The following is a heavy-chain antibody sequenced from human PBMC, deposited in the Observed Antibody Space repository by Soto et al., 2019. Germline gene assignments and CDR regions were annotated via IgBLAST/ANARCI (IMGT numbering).Heavy chain of an antibody. J-gene: IGHJ5*02. Sequence: QLQLQESGPGLVKPSDTLSLTCTVSGGSISSSDFYWGWLRQPPGKGLDFIGSMYYSGTTYYNPSLKNRITISVDTSKNQFSLKLISVTSADTAVYYCAVVDSTGNWFDPWGQGALVTLSS. CDR2: MYYSGTT. V-gene: IGHV4-39*01. CDR3: AVVDSTGNWFDP. CDR1: GGSISSSDFY. D-gene: IGHD3-22*01.